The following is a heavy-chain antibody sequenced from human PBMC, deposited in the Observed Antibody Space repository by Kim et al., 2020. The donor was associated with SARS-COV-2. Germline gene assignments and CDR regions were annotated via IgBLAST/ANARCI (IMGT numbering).Heavy chain of an antibody. CDR1: GYSFTSYW. V-gene: IGHV5-51*01. CDR2: IYPGDSDT. Sequence: GESLKISCKGSGYSFTSYWIGWVRQMPGKGLEWMGIIYPGDSDTRYSPSFQGQVTISADKSISTAYLQWSSLKASDTAMYYCARLTLPIVGAPINWFDPWGQGTLVTVSS. D-gene: IGHD1-26*01. CDR3: ARLTLPIVGAPINWFDP. J-gene: IGHJ5*02.